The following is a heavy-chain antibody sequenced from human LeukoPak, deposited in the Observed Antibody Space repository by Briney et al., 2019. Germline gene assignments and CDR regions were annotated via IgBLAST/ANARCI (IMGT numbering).Heavy chain of an antibody. CDR2: INPSGGNT. CDR3: AGGDGAFDI. D-gene: IGHD3-16*01. J-gene: IGHJ6*04. V-gene: IGHV1-46*01. Sequence: ASVKVSCKASGYTFTSYDMHWVRQAPGQGLEWMGIINPSGGNTNYAQKFQGRVTMTTDISTSTAYMELSSLRSEDTAVYYCAGGDGAFDIWGKGTTVTISS. CDR1: GYTFTSYD.